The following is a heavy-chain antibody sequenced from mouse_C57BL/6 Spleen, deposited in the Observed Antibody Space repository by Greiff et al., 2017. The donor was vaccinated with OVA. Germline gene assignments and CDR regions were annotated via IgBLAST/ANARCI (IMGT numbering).Heavy chain of an antibody. J-gene: IGHJ1*03. CDR1: GFTFSSYA. D-gene: IGHD1-1*01. V-gene: IGHV5-4*01. CDR3: ARDQVLGIYYYGSSSDWYFDV. Sequence: EVKLMESGGSLVKPGGSLKLSCAASGFTFSSYAMSWVRQTPEKRLEWVATISDGGSYTYYPDNVKGRFTISRDNAKNNLYLQMSHLKSEDTAMYYCARDQVLGIYYYGSSSDWYFDVWGTGTTVTVSS. CDR2: ISDGGSYT.